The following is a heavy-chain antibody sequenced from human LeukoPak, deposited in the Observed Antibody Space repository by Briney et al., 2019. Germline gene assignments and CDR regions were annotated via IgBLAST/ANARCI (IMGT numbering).Heavy chain of an antibody. CDR1: GFTFSSYE. CDR3: AELGITMIGGV. CDR2: ISSSGSTI. Sequence: PGGSLRLSCAASGFTFSSYEKNWVRQAPGKGLEWVSYISSSGSTIYYADSVKGRFTISRDNAKTSLYLQMNSLRAEDTAVYYCAELGITMIGGVWGKGTTVTISS. V-gene: IGHV3-48*03. D-gene: IGHD3-10*02. J-gene: IGHJ6*04.